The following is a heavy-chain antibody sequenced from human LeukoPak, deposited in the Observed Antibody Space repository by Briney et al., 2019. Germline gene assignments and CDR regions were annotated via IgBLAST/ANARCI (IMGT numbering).Heavy chain of an antibody. CDR3: AGMYYYDSSGYSTSFDY. CDR2: IYYSGST. Sequence: SETLSLTCTVSGGSISSSSYYWGWIRQPPGKGLEWIGSIYYSGSTYYNPSLKSRVTISVDTSKNQFSLKLSSVTAADTAVYYCAGMYYYDSSGYSTSFDYWGQGTLVTVSS. D-gene: IGHD3-22*01. V-gene: IGHV4-39*07. CDR1: GGSISSSSYY. J-gene: IGHJ4*02.